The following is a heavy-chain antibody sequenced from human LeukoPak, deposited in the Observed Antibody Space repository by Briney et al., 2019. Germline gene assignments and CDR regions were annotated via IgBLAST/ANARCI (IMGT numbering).Heavy chain of an antibody. CDR2: IRSKAYGGTT. J-gene: IGHJ5*02. CDR1: GFTFGDYA. CDR3: TRVGPPGGEYEYNWFDP. D-gene: IGHD3-10*01. V-gene: IGHV3-49*04. Sequence: GGSLRLSWTASGFTFGDYAMSWVRKAPGKGLEWVGFIRSKAYGGTTEYAASVKGRFTISRDDSKSIAYLQMNSLKTEDTAVYYCTRVGPPGGEYEYNWFDPWGQGTLVTVSS.